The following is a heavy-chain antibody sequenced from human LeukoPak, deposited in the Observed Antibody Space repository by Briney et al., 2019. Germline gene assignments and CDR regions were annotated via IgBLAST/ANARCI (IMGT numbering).Heavy chain of an antibody. V-gene: IGHV3-23*01. CDR3: AKRGVVIRVILVGFHKEAYYFDS. Sequence: GGSLRLSCAVSGITLSNYGMSWVRQAPGKGLEWVAGISDGGGSTNYADSVKGRFTISRDNPKNTLYLQMNSLRAEDTAVYFCAKRGVVIRVILVGFHKEAYYFDSWGQGALVTVSS. CDR1: GITLSNYG. D-gene: IGHD3-22*01. J-gene: IGHJ4*02. CDR2: ISDGGGST.